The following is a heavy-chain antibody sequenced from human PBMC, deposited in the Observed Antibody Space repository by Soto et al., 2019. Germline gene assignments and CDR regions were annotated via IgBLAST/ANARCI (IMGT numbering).Heavy chain of an antibody. D-gene: IGHD7-27*01. CDR1: GFTFSDYY. Sequence: GGSLRLSCAASGFTFSDYYMSWIRQAPGKGLEWVSYISSSSSYTNYADSVKGRFTISRDNAKNSLYLQMNSLRAEDTAVYYCARELIVTGISFDYWGQGTLVTVSS. V-gene: IGHV3-11*06. J-gene: IGHJ4*02. CDR2: ISSSSSYT. CDR3: ARELIVTGISFDY.